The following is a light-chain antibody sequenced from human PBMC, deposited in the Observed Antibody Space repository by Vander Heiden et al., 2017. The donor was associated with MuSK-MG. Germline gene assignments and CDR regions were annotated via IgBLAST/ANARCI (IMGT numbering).Light chain of an antibody. CDR3: QQDSNSKT. V-gene: IGKV3-20*01. CDR2: GAS. J-gene: IGKJ1*01. CDR1: QSVSSSY. Sequence: EIVLTQSPGTLSLSPGERATLSCRASQSVSSSYLAWYQQKPGQAPRLLIYGASSRANGIPDRFSGSGSGTDFTLTSSRREPEDFAVYYVQQDSNSKTFGQGTKLEIK.